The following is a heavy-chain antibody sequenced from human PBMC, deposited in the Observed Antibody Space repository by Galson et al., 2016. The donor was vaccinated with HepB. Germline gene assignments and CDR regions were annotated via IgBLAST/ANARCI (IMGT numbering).Heavy chain of an antibody. CDR3: AKVRGYGDNGGDYYGLDV. J-gene: IGHJ6*02. CDR1: GFTFSTYG. CDR2: ISYDGNNE. Sequence: SLRLSCAASGFTFSTYGMHWVRQAPGKGLEWVAIISYDGNNEYYADSVKGRFTLSRDNSRNTLYLQMNSLRVEDTAVYYCAKVRGYGDNGGDYYGLDVWGQGTTVTVSS. D-gene: IGHD4-17*01. V-gene: IGHV3-30*18.